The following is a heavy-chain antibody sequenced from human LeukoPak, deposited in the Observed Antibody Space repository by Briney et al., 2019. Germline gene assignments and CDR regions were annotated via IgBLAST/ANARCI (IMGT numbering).Heavy chain of an antibody. J-gene: IGHJ4*02. CDR1: GFTFRSYW. V-gene: IGHV3-74*01. CDR2: ITNDGNTR. CDR3: AKTSSCGYDTGHFDY. D-gene: IGHD5-12*01. Sequence: GGSLRLSCAASGFTFRSYWMHWVRQGPGKGLLWVARITNDGNTRTYVGSVKGRFTISRDNAKNTLYLQMNSLRAEDTAVYYCAKTSSCGYDTGHFDYWGQGTLVTVSS.